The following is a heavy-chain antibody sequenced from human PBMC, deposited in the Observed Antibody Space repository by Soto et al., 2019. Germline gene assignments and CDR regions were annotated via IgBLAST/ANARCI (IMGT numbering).Heavy chain of an antibody. CDR1: GFTFSSYA. Sequence: QVQLVESGGGVVQPGRSLRLSCAASGFTFSSYAMHWVRQAPGKGLEWVAVISYDGSNKYYADSVKGRFTISRDNSKNTLYLQMNSLRAEDTAVYYCARPTITDYYYYYGMDVWGQGTTVTVSS. CDR2: ISYDGSNK. J-gene: IGHJ6*02. CDR3: ARPTITDYYYYYGMDV. V-gene: IGHV3-30-3*01. D-gene: IGHD5-12*01.